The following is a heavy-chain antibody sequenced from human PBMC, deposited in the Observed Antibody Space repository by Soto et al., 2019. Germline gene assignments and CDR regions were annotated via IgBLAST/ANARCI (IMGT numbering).Heavy chain of an antibody. D-gene: IGHD2-2*01. J-gene: IGHJ4*02. CDR1: GFTFSSYA. CDR2: ISYDGSNK. V-gene: IGHV3-30-3*01. Sequence: AGGSLRLSCAASGFTFSSYAMHWVRQAPGKGLEWVAVISYDGSNKYYADSVKGRFTISRDNSKNTLYLQMNSLRAEDTAVYYCAKDCDSTSCYFDYWGQGTLVTVSS. CDR3: AKDCDSTSCYFDY.